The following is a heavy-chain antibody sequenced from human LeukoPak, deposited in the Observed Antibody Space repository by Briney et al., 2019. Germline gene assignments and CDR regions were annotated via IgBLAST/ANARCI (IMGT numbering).Heavy chain of an antibody. Sequence: PGGSLRLSCAASGFTFSNYWMSWVRQAPGKGLEWVANIKEDGSEKHYVDSVKGRFTISRDNAKNSLYLQMSSLRAEDTAVYYCARVKYYGSGSYQRLFDYWGQGTLVTVSS. V-gene: IGHV3-7*01. CDR1: GFTFSNYW. J-gene: IGHJ4*02. CDR2: IKEDGSEK. CDR3: ARVKYYGSGSYQRLFDY. D-gene: IGHD3-10*01.